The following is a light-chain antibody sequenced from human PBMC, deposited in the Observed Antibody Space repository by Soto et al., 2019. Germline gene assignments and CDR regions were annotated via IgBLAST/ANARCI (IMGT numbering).Light chain of an antibody. J-gene: IGKJ3*01. CDR2: GAS. V-gene: IGKV3-20*01. CDR1: QSVSGSY. CDR3: QQYGSSPFT. Sequence: ETVLTQSPGTLSLSPGERVTLSCRASQSVSGSYLAWYQQKPGQAPRLLIYGASSRATGIPDRFSGSGSGTDFTLTISRLEPEDVAVYYCQQYGSSPFTFGPGTKVDIK.